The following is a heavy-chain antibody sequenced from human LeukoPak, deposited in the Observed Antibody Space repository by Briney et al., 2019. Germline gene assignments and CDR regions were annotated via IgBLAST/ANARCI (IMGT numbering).Heavy chain of an antibody. Sequence: PGGSLRLSCAASGFTFSSYGMHWVRQAPGKGLEWVAVISYDGSNKYYADSVKGRFTISRDNAKNSLYLQMNSLRAEDTAVYYCARSMVRGAPFHWWGQGTLVTVSS. CDR3: ARSMVRGAPFHW. CDR1: GFTFSSYG. D-gene: IGHD3-10*01. CDR2: ISYDGSNK. V-gene: IGHV3-30*03. J-gene: IGHJ4*02.